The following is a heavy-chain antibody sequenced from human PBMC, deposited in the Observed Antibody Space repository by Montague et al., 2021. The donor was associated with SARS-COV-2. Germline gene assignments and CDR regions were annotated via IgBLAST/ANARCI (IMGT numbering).Heavy chain of an antibody. Sequence: PALVKPTQTLTLTCIFSGFSLSTDGMGVGWIRQPPGRALEWLALIYWDDDGRYSPSLRSRLTITKDTSKNQVVLTMTNRDPVDTATYYCARTWAYGSGSYGVDPWGQGTLVTVSS. CDR2: IYWDDDG. CDR1: GFSLSTDGMG. V-gene: IGHV2-5*02. CDR3: ARTWAYGSGSYGVDP. J-gene: IGHJ5*02. D-gene: IGHD3-10*01.